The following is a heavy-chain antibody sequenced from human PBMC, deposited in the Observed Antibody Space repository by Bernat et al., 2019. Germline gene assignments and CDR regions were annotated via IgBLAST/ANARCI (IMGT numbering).Heavy chain of an antibody. CDR1: GYTFTHYG. Sequence: QVQLVQSGAEVKKPGASVKVSCKASGYTFTHYGISWVRQAPGQGLEWMGWISGYNGNTNYAQNFQGRVTMTTDTSTSTAYMELRSLRSDDTAVYYCARDPESGSSSVWVGSFDSWGQGTLVTVYS. CDR3: ARDPESGSSSVWVGSFDS. J-gene: IGHJ4*02. D-gene: IGHD6-6*01. CDR2: ISGYNGNT. V-gene: IGHV1-18*01.